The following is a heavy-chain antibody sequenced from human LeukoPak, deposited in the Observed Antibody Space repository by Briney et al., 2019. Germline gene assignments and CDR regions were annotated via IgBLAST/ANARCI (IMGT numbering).Heavy chain of an antibody. CDR2: INHSGST. Sequence: KPSETLSLTCAVYGGSFSGYYWSWIRQPPGKGLEWIGEINHSGSTNYNPSLKSRVTISVDTSKNQFSLKLSSVTAADTAVYYCTREYGDDNWFDPWGQGTLVTVSS. D-gene: IGHD4-17*01. V-gene: IGHV4-34*01. CDR3: TREYGDDNWFDP. J-gene: IGHJ5*02. CDR1: GGSFSGYY.